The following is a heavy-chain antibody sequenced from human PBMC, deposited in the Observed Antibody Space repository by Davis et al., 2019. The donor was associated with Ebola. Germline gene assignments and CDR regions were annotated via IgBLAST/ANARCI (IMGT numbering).Heavy chain of an antibody. Sequence: GGSLRLSCTGFGFTFGAYAMNWVCQAPGKGLEWVGFVRSKAYGGKAAYAASVQGRFTISRDDSKSIAYLQMNSLKTEDTAVYYCTRDLKQPPPSYYYGMDVWGQGTTVTVSS. CDR2: VRSKAYGGKA. CDR3: TRDLKQPPPSYYYGMDV. V-gene: IGHV3-49*04. D-gene: IGHD6-13*01. CDR1: GFTFGAYA. J-gene: IGHJ6*02.